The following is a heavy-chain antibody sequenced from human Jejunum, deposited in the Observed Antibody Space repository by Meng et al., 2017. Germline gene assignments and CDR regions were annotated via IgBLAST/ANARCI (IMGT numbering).Heavy chain of an antibody. CDR1: GDSISSGEYF. CDR2: MDYRGST. D-gene: IGHD2-2*01. Sequence: QGLLTESGPGLVKPSKPLSLTCPVSGDSISSGEYFWSWIRQPPGKGLEWIGYMDYRGSTFYNPSLKSRVTISVDTSKNQFSLKLSSVTAADTVVYFCARGELLWDYWGQGTLVTVSS. CDR3: ARGELLWDY. V-gene: IGHV4-30-4*01. J-gene: IGHJ4*02.